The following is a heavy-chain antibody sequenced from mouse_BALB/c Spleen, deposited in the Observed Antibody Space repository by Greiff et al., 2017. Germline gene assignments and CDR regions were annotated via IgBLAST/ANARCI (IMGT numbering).Heavy chain of an antibody. CDR3: ARGPHYYGSSHWYFDV. V-gene: IGHV5-6-5*01. CDR1: GFTFSSYA. CDR2: ISSGGST. Sequence: EVHLVESGGGLVKPGGSLKLSCAASGFTFSSYAMSWVRQTPEKRLEWVASISSGGSTYYPDSVKGRFTISRDNARNILYLQMSSLRSEDTAMYYCARGPHYYGSSHWYFDVWGAGTTVTVSS. D-gene: IGHD1-1*01. J-gene: IGHJ1*01.